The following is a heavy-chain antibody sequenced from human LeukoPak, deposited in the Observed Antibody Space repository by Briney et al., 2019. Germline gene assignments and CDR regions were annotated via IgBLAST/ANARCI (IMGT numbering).Heavy chain of an antibody. Sequence: GASVKVSCKASGGTFSSYAISWVRQAPGQGLEWMGRIIPIFGTANYAQKFQGRVTITTDESTSTAYMELSSLRSEDTAVYYYARGDIYYYDSSGFLDYWGQGTLVTVSS. V-gene: IGHV1-69*05. D-gene: IGHD3-22*01. CDR1: GGTFSSYA. CDR3: ARGDIYYYDSSGFLDY. J-gene: IGHJ4*02. CDR2: IIPIFGTA.